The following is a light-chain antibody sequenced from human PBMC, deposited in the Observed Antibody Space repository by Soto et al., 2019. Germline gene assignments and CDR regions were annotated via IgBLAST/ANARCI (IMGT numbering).Light chain of an antibody. CDR2: GTF. V-gene: IGKV3-15*01. CDR1: QSVTND. Sequence: EIVMTQSPATLSVSPGGSATLSCRASQSVTNDLAWYQQRPGQAPRLLIYGTFNRAAGVPGRFRGSGSGTEFTLTITSLESEDFAEYYCQQYSDLESFGGGTKVEIK. J-gene: IGKJ4*01. CDR3: QQYSDLES.